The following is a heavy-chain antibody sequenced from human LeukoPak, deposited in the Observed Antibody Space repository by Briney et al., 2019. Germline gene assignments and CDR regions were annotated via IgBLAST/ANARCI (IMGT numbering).Heavy chain of an antibody. Sequence: PSETLSLTCTVSGGSISSYYWSWIRQPAGKGLEWIGRIYTSGSTNYNPSLKSRVTMSVDTSKNQFSLKLSSVTAADTAVYYCARVLSRDFWSGYPNDAFDIWGQGTMVTVSS. V-gene: IGHV4-4*07. CDR3: ARVLSRDFWSGYPNDAFDI. CDR2: IYTSGST. J-gene: IGHJ3*02. CDR1: GGSISSYY. D-gene: IGHD3-3*01.